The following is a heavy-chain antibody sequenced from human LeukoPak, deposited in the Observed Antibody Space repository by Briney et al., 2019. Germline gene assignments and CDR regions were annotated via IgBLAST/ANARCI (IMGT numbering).Heavy chain of an antibody. J-gene: IGHJ4*02. CDR1: AFIFSGHW. Sequence: GGSLRLSCEGSAFIFSGHWMNWVHQAPGKGLEWVSSISSSSSYIYYADSVKGRFTISRDNAKNSLYLQMNSLRAEDTAVYYCARGKAMYYYDSSGPDYWGQGTLVTVSS. CDR2: ISSSSSYI. V-gene: IGHV3-21*01. CDR3: ARGKAMYYYDSSGPDY. D-gene: IGHD3-22*01.